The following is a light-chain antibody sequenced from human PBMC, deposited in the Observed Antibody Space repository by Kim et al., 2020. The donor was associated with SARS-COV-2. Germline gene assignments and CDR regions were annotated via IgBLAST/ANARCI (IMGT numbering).Light chain of an antibody. Sequence: QSVLTQPPSASGSPGQSVTISCTGTSSDVGVSNYVSWYQQHPGKAPKLMIYEVNERPSGVPDRFSGSKSGNTASLTVSGLQSEDEADYYCSSYAGSNIVVFGGGTQLTVL. CDR1: SSDVGVSNY. J-gene: IGLJ2*01. CDR3: SSYAGSNIVV. CDR2: EVN. V-gene: IGLV2-8*01.